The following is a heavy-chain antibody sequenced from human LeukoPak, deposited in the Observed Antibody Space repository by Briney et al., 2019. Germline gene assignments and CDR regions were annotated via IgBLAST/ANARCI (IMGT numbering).Heavy chain of an antibody. CDR1: GYSFTSYW. CDR2: IYPDDSDI. J-gene: IGHJ3*02. V-gene: IGHV5-51*01. D-gene: IGHD6-19*01. CDR3: ARSHRSGPDAFDI. Sequence: GESLKISCKGSGYSFTSYWIGWVRQMPGKGLEWMGIIYPDDSDIRYSPSFQGQVTISADKSISTAYLQWSSLKASDTAMYFCARSHRSGPDAFDIWGQGTMVTVSS.